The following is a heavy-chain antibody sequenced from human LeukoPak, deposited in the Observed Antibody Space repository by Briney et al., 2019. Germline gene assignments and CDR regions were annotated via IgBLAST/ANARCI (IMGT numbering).Heavy chain of an antibody. V-gene: IGHV4-34*01. J-gene: IGHJ4*02. CDR2: INHSGST. CDR3: ARDRSYSGSYYDY. D-gene: IGHD1-26*01. Sequence: SETLSLTCAVYGGSFSGYYWSWIRQPPGKGLEWIGEINHSGSTNYNPSLKSRVTISVDTSKNQFSLKLSSVTAADTAVYYCARDRSYSGSYYDYWGQGTLVTVSS. CDR1: GGSFSGYY.